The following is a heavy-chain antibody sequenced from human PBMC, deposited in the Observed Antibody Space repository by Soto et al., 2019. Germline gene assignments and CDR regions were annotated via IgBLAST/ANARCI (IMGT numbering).Heavy chain of an antibody. CDR1: GGSIYRSGYY. CDR3: GKGVVGATGQTDSDS. J-gene: IGHJ4*02. V-gene: IGHV4-39*01. CDR2: IDYNGVT. D-gene: IGHD2-15*01. Sequence: SETLSLTCTVSGGSIYRSGYYWGWIRQPPWRGLEWIGNIDYNGVTYSNPSLKSRVTISRDTSKNQFYLKLASVTAADTGLDCCGKGVVGATGQTDSDSWGPGXLVT.